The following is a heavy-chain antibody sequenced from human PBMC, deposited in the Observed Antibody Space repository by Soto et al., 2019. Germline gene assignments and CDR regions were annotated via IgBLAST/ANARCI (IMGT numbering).Heavy chain of an antibody. D-gene: IGHD5-12*01. CDR1: GLSFTTAGVA. J-gene: IGHJ4*02. Sequence: SGPTLVNPTQTLTLTCTFSGLSFTTAGVAVGWIRQTPGGALEWLTLIYYNDDRRFSPSLKTRLTITGGTSKNQVVLSLTNVDPGDTATYFCAHSDGGYEIIYFDFWGQGIPVTVSS. V-gene: IGHV2-5*01. CDR2: IYYNDDR. CDR3: AHSDGGYEIIYFDF.